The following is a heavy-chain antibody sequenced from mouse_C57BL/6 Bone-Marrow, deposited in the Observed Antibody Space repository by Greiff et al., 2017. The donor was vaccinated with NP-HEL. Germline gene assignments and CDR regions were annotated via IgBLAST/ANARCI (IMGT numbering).Heavy chain of an antibody. V-gene: IGHV5-17*01. CDR1: GFTFSDYG. CDR2: ISSGSSTI. D-gene: IGHD1-1*01. CDR3: ARPVTTVVDAMDY. Sequence: EVHLVESGGGLVKPGGSLKLSCAASGFTFSDYGMHWVRQAPEKGLEWVAYISSGSSTIYYADTVKGRFNISRDNAKNTLFLQMTSLRSEDTAMYYCARPVTTVVDAMDYWGQGTSVTVSS. J-gene: IGHJ4*01.